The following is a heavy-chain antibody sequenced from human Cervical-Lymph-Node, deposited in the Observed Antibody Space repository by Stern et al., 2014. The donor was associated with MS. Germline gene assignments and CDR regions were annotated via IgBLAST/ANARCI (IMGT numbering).Heavy chain of an antibody. Sequence: VQLMQSGGDLVQPGGSLRLSCAASEFTFSDYSMTWVRQAPQKGLEWVSTIISSGDITYYADSVKGRFTISRDNSKSNMNLHMNSLRAEDTSIYFCAKVAYSGNALDYWGQGTLVTVSS. V-gene: IGHV3-23*01. CDR1: EFTFSDYS. D-gene: IGHD4-23*01. CDR2: IISSGDIT. J-gene: IGHJ4*02. CDR3: AKVAYSGNALDY.